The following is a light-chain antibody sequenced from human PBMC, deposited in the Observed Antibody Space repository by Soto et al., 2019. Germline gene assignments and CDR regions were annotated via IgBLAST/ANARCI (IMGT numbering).Light chain of an antibody. J-gene: IGLJ1*01. V-gene: IGLV2-8*01. Sequence: QSVLTQPPSAAGSPGQSVTISCTGTSTDVGGYNYVSWYQQYPGKAPKLMIYEVSKRPSGGPDRFSGSKSGNTASLTVSGLQSEGEADYSYSSYGGRYNYVFGTGTKLTVL. CDR2: EVS. CDR3: SSYGGRYNYV. CDR1: STDVGGYNY.